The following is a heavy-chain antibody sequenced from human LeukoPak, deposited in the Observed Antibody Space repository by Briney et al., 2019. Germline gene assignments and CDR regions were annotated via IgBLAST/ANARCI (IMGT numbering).Heavy chain of an antibody. D-gene: IGHD2/OR15-2a*01. CDR1: GNYW. Sequence: GGSLRLSCAASGNYWMHWVRQVPGKGLVWVSHINSDGSWTSYADSVKGRFTISKDNAKNTVYLQMNSLKAEDTAVYYCVSFYETYWGRGTLVTVSS. V-gene: IGHV3-74*01. CDR3: VSFYETY. CDR2: INSDGSWT. J-gene: IGHJ4*02.